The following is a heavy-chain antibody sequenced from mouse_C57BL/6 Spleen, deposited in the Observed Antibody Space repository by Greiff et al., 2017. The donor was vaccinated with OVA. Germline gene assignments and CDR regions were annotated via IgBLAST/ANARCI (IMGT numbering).Heavy chain of an antibody. D-gene: IGHD1-1*01. CDR1: GYAFTNYL. CDR3: ARGKSSNAMDY. J-gene: IGHJ4*01. Sequence: QVQLQQSGAELVRPGTSVKVSCKASGYAFTNYLIEWVKQRPGQGLEWIGVINPGSGGTNYNEKFKGKATLTADKSSSTAYMQLSSLTSEDSAVYFCARGKSSNAMDYWGQGTSVTVSS. CDR2: INPGSGGT. V-gene: IGHV1-54*01.